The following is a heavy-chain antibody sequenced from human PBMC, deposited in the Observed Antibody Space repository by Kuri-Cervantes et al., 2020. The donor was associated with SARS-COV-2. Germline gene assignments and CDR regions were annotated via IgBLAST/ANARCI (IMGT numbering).Heavy chain of an antibody. CDR2: INHSGST. Sequence: ESLKISCAASGFTFSSYGMHWVRQPPGKGLEWIGEINHSGSTNYNPSLKSRVTISVDTSKNQFSLKLSSVTAADTAVYYCARTQFDISSSWYGFSGFLDYWGQGTLVTVSS. V-gene: IGHV4-34*01. CDR1: GFTFSSYG. CDR3: ARTQFDISSSWYGFSGFLDY. J-gene: IGHJ4*02. D-gene: IGHD6-13*01.